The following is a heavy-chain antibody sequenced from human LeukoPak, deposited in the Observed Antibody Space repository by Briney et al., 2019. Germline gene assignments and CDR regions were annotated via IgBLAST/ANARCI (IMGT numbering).Heavy chain of an antibody. D-gene: IGHD1-14*01. J-gene: IGHJ4*02. V-gene: IGHV3-74*01. CDR3: SRDFNGRNAF. CDR2: INPDGSRT. Sequence: GGSLRLSCAASGFTFSSNWMHWVRQGPGKGLVWVSRINPDGSRTDYAESVKGRFTISRDNAKNTLSLEMNSLGDEDTAVYYCSRDFNGRNAFWGQGTLVIVSS. CDR1: GFTFSSNW.